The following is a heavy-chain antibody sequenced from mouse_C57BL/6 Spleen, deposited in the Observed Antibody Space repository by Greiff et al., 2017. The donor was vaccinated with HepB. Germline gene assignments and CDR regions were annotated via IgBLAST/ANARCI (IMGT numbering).Heavy chain of an antibody. V-gene: IGHV1-64*01. CDR3: ARGYYYGSSYFDY. D-gene: IGHD1-1*01. J-gene: IGHJ2*01. CDR2: IHPNSGST. CDR1: GYTFTSYW. Sequence: VQLQQPGAELVKPGASVKLSCKASGYTFTSYWMHWVKQRPGQGLEWIGMIHPNSGSTNYNEKFKSKATLTVDKSSSTAYMQLSSLTSEDSAVYYCARGYYYGSSYFDYWGQGTTLTVSS.